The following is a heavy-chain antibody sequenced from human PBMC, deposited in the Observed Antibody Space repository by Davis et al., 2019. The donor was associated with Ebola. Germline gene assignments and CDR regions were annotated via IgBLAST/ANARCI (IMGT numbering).Heavy chain of an antibody. V-gene: IGHV4-59*08. D-gene: IGHD5-12*01. J-gene: IGHJ4*02. CDR1: GVSINNYY. Sequence: MPSETLSLTCNVSGVSINNYYWSWVRQSATKGLEWIGYISYFGSTNYNPSLKGRATISADASKNQFSLELTSVTAADTALYYCARSGGGRDSFGYGRFDYWGQGNLVIISS. CDR2: ISYFGST. CDR3: ARSGGGRDSFGYGRFDY.